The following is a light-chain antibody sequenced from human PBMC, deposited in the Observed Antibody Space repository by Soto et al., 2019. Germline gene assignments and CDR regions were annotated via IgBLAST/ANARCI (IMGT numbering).Light chain of an antibody. CDR3: PQYNYWPRT. J-gene: IGKJ1*01. CDR1: QSVNTN. CDR2: GAS. Sequence: EIVMTQSPATLSVSPGERATLSCRASQSVNTNLAWYQQKPGQAPRLLIYGASTRVTGIPARFSGSGSGTEFTLTFSSLQSEDFTVYYCPQYNYWPRTFGQGTTVEVK. V-gene: IGKV3-15*01.